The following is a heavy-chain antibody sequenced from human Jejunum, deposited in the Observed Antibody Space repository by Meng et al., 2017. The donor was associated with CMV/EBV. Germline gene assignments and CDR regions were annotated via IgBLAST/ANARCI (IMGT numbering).Heavy chain of an antibody. CDR2: ISSTGIPT. D-gene: IGHD2-21*01. CDR1: GFSFGDYY. Sequence: GFSFGDYYMCWIRQAPGQGLEWISYISSTGIPTYYAESVRGRFTVSRDNAKNSVFLQINSLTVEDTAVYYCARDLHYSYDYARDVWGQGTTVTVSS. J-gene: IGHJ6*02. CDR3: ARDLHYSYDYARDV. V-gene: IGHV3-11*04.